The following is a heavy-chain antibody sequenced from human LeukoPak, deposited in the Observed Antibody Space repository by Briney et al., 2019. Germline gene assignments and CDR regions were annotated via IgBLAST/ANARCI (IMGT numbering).Heavy chain of an antibody. CDR3: ARDVRGWSLDY. D-gene: IGHD2-15*01. Sequence: ASVKVSCKASGYTFTSYDINWVRQAPGQRLEWMGWINAGNGDTYFSRKFQGRVTITRDTSASTAYMELSSLRSEDTAAYYCARDVRGWSLDYWGQGTLVTVSS. CDR2: INAGNGDT. V-gene: IGHV1-3*01. J-gene: IGHJ4*02. CDR1: GYTFTSYD.